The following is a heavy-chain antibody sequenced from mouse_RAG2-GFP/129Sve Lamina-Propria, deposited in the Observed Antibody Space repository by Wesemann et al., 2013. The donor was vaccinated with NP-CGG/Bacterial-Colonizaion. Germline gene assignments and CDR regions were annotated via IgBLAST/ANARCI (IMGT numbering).Heavy chain of an antibody. CDR3: ARAGGIYWYFDV. CDR2: INYDGSST. J-gene: IGHJ1*03. CDR1: GFTFSDYY. D-gene: IGHD1-1*02. V-gene: IGHV5-16*01. Sequence: EVKLVESEGGLVQPGSSMKLSCTASGFTFSDYYMAWVRQVPEKGLEWVANINYDGSSTYYLDSLKSRFIISRDNAKNILYLQMSSLKSEDTATYYCARAGGIYWYFDVWGTGTTVTVSS.